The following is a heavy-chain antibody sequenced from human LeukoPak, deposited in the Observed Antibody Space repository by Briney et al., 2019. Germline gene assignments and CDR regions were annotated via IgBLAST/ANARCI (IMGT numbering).Heavy chain of an antibody. CDR2: LSSRDGNT. CDR3: VRGAWGDVIDY. J-gene: IGHJ4*02. V-gene: IGHV1-18*01. D-gene: IGHD2-21*02. Sequence: ASVKVSRKASGYTFTTYGFNWVRQAPGQGLEWMGWLSSRDGNTKYAEKFQGRVTMTTDTSTSTAYMELRSLRSDDTAVYYCVRGAWGDVIDYWGQGTLVTVSS. CDR1: GYTFTTYG.